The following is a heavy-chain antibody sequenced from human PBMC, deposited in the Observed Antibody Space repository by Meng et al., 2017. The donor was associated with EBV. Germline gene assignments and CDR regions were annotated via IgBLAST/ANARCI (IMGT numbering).Heavy chain of an antibody. CDR2: LIPMVGAP. CDR1: GGTFRSAA. Sequence: QVQLLRSGGGVEKPGSSVKVSCRTSGGTFRSAAVSWVRQTPGQGLEWMGGLIPMVGAPHYAQKFQGRVTIIADESTSTHSMELNSLRSEDTAMYYCASESGRGFTPDYWGQGTLVTVSS. D-gene: IGHD3-10*01. CDR3: ASESGRGFTPDY. V-gene: IGHV1-69*01. J-gene: IGHJ4*02.